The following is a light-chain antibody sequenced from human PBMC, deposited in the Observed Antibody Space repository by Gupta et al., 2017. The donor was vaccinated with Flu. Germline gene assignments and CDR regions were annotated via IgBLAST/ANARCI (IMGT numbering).Light chain of an antibody. CDR2: GTN. J-gene: IGLJ3*02. CDR1: SGSVSTTHS. CDR3: VLFLLYGGSWV. Sequence: QTVVTQEPSFSVSTGGSVTLTCGLSSGSVSTTHSPTWFQQTPGQPPRTLIYGTNARSSGVPDRFSGTILGNKAALTITGAQTDDEADYYCVLFLLYGGSWVFGGGTKLTVL. V-gene: IGLV8-61*01.